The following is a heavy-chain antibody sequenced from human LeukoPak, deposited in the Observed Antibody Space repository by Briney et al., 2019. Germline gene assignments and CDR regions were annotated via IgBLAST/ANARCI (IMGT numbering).Heavy chain of an antibody. Sequence: GGPLRPSFAALGFGFDDYERSGAGQAPGKGLGWVSGINWNGGSTGYADSVKGRFTISRDNAKNSLYLQMSSLRAEDTALYYCAREEGGYFDYWGQGTLVTVSS. CDR3: AREEGGYFDY. J-gene: IGHJ4*02. CDR1: GFGFDDYE. V-gene: IGHV3-20*03. CDR2: INWNGGST. D-gene: IGHD3-16*01.